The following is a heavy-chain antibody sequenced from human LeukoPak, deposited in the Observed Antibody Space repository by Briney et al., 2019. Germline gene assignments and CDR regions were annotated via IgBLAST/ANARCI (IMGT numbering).Heavy chain of an antibody. J-gene: IGHJ6*03. CDR3: ARDKLEGSVSYGAYYYYYYMDV. Sequence: SETLSLTCTVSGGSISSYYWSWIRQPAGEGLEWIGRIYTSGSTNYNPSLKSRVTMSVDTSKNQFSLKLSSVTAADTAVYYCARDKLEGSVSYGAYYYYYYMDVWGKGTTVTVSS. CDR1: GGSISSYY. V-gene: IGHV4-4*07. D-gene: IGHD3-10*01. CDR2: IYTSGST.